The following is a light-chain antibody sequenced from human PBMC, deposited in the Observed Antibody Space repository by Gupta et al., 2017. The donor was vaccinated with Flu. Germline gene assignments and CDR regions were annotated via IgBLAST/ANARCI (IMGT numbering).Light chain of an antibody. J-gene: IGKJ4*01. CDR2: EVS. Sequence: EIVWTQSPGRLSLSPGERATLSCKASETVSTYSAWYQQKPGQAPRRLIYEVSSSATGIPDRCSRSGFGTDVTLTISRLEPEDCAVYFCQQYYCSPALTFGRGTKVEIK. V-gene: IGKV3-20*01. CDR3: QQYYCSPALT. CDR1: ETVSTY.